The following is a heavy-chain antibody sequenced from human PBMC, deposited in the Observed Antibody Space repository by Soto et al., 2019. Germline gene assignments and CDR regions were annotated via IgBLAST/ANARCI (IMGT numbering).Heavy chain of an antibody. CDR2: IVPIYRTA. J-gene: IGHJ3*02. CDR1: GGTFSSYR. D-gene: IGHD2-15*01. CDR3: ASGILGYCSGGSCYSVNDAFDI. Sequence: ASVKVSCKASGGTFSSYRINWVRQAPGQGLEWVGGIVPIYRTADYAQKFQGRVTITADESARTSYMELRSLRSDDTAVYYCASGILGYCSGGSCYSVNDAFDIWGQGTMVTVSS. V-gene: IGHV1-69*13.